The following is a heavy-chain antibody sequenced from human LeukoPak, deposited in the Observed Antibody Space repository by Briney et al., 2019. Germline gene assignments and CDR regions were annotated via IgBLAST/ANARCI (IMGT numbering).Heavy chain of an antibody. CDR1: RFTLRNHY. CDR3: ARTRLRFLEWSTPWYYYYMDV. D-gene: IGHD3-3*01. Sequence: GWSLRLSRAASRFTLRNHYMSRVRQAPAQGLEGVSVIYSGGTTYYAEPLKRRFTISRANSKNTLYLQMNSLRVEDTAVYYCARTRLRFLEWSTPWYYYYMDVWGKGTTVTVSS. CDR2: IYSGGTT. J-gene: IGHJ6*03. V-gene: IGHV3-66*01.